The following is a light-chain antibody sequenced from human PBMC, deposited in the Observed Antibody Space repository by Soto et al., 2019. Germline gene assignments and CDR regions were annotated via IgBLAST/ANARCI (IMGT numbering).Light chain of an antibody. J-gene: IGLJ2*01. CDR1: GSDIGGYNY. CDR3: SSYTSTNTLI. Sequence: QSVLTQPASVSGSPGQSITISCTGTGSDIGGYNYVSWFQQYPGKAPKVMIYEVTNRPSGVSNRFSGSKSGNTASLTISGLQAEDEADYYCSSYTSTNTLIFGGGTKLTVL. CDR2: EVT. V-gene: IGLV2-14*01.